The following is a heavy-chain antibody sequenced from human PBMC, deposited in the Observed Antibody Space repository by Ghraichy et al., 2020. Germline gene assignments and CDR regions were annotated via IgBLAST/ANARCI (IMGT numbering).Heavy chain of an antibody. V-gene: IGHV3-23*01. CDR2: VSGSGDRT. D-gene: IGHD5/OR15-5a*01. J-gene: IGHJ4*02. CDR1: GFTFSSYA. Sequence: GGSLRLSCAASGFTFSSYAMSWVRQAPGKGLEWVSAVSGSGDRTYYADSMRGRFTISRDNSKNTLCLQMNSLRAEDTAVYYCAKVLNTVRSTIPEFDYWGQGTLVTVSS. CDR3: AKVLNTVRSTIPEFDY.